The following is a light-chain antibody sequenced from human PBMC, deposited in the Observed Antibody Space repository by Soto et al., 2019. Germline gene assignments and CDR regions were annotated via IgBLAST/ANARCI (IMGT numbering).Light chain of an antibody. V-gene: IGKV3-15*01. CDR2: GAS. J-gene: IGKJ1*01. CDR1: QSVGAT. Sequence: EIVMTQSPVTLSVFPWERATLSCRASQSVGATVAWYHQRPGQAPRLLISGASTRATGVPARVSASGSGTAFTLTITSLQSDEFGVYYCQQYAEWPTTFGQGTRVEIK. CDR3: QQYAEWPTT.